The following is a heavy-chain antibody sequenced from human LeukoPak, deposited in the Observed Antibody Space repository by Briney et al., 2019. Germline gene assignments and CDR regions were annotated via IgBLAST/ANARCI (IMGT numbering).Heavy chain of an antibody. CDR3: AADRYDILTGYYNC. CDR1: GFTFTSSA. V-gene: IGHV1-58*02. CDR2: IVVGSGNT. D-gene: IGHD3-9*01. Sequence: TSVKVSCKASGFTFTSSAMQWVRQARGQRLEWIGWIVVGSGNTNYAQKFQERVTITRDMSTSTAYMELSSLRSEVTAVYYCAADRYDILTGYYNCWGQGTLVTVSS. J-gene: IGHJ4*02.